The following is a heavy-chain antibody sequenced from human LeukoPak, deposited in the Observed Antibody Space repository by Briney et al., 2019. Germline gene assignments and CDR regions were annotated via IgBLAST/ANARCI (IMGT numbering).Heavy chain of an antibody. CDR1: GFTFSSYA. V-gene: IGHV3-23*01. Sequence: PGGSLRLSCAASGFTFSSYAMSWVRQAPGKGLEWVSAISGSGGSTYYADSVKGRFTISRDSSKNTLYLQMNSLRAEDTAVYYCAPLGCGGSCYRFDYWGQGTLVTVSS. CDR2: ISGSGGST. J-gene: IGHJ4*02. CDR3: APLGCGGSCYRFDY. D-gene: IGHD2-15*01.